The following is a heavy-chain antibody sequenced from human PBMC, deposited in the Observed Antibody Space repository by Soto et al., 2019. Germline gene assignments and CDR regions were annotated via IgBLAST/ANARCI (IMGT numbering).Heavy chain of an antibody. CDR1: GGTFSSYT. J-gene: IGHJ4*02. Sequence: SVKVSCKASGGTFSSYTISWVRQAPGQGLEWMGRIIPILGIANYAQKFQGRVTITADKSTSTAYMELSSLRSEDTAVYYCARDLTYYDILTGFSPPTYYFDYWGQGTLVTVSS. V-gene: IGHV1-69*04. CDR2: IIPILGIA. CDR3: ARDLTYYDILTGFSPPTYYFDY. D-gene: IGHD3-9*01.